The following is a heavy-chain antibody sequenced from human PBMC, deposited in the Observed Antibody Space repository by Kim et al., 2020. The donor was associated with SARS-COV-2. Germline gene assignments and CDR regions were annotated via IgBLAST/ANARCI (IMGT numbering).Heavy chain of an antibody. CDR2: IYYSGST. V-gene: IGHV4-59*08. D-gene: IGHD3-3*01. J-gene: IGHJ6*02. CDR3: ARQSNRITIFGVVIIPGVMDR. Sequence: SETLSLTCTVSGGSISSYYWSWIRQPPGKGLEWIGYIYYSGSTNYNPSLKSRVTISVDTSKNQSSLKLSSVTAADTAVYYCARQSNRITIFGVVIIPGVMDRWGQGTTVTVSS. CDR1: GGSISSYY.